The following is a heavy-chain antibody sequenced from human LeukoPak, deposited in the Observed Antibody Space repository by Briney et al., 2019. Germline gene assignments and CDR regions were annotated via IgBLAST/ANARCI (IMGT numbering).Heavy chain of an antibody. V-gene: IGHV3-30*02. CDR3: ANAGTTGTTGPRGSYYYYYYMDV. Sequence: PGGSLRLSCAASGLTFSSYGMHWVRQAPGKGLQWVAFIRYDGSNKYYADSVKGRFTISRDNSKNTLYLQMNSLRAEDTAVYYCANAGTTGTTGPRGSYYYYYYMDVWGKGTTITVSS. CDR2: IRYDGSNK. CDR1: GLTFSSYG. J-gene: IGHJ6*03. D-gene: IGHD1-1*01.